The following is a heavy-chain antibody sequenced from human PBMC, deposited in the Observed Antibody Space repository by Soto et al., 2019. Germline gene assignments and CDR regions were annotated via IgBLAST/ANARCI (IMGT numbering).Heavy chain of an antibody. J-gene: IGHJ4*02. Sequence: PSATLSLTCTLSGRSVSSGTYYSRWLRQPPGKGLEWIGYIYYSGSTNYNPSLKSRVTISVDTSNNQFSLKLSSVTAADQPLYYCARWGLGQWLVIDYWGQGTLV. CDR1: GRSVSSGTYY. CDR2: IYYSGST. CDR3: ARWGLGQWLVIDY. V-gene: IGHV4-61*01. D-gene: IGHD6-19*01.